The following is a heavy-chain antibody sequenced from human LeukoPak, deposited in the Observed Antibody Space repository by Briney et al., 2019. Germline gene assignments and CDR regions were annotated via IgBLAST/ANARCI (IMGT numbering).Heavy chain of an antibody. Sequence: GGSLRLSCAASGFTFSSYVMSWVRQAPGKGLEWVSSITESGAYTYYADSVKGRFTISRDNSKNTLYLHMNSLKVEDTAVFYCAKDFSGSWQFDPWGQGTLATVSS. D-gene: IGHD6-13*01. CDR1: GFTFSSYV. J-gene: IGHJ5*02. CDR3: AKDFSGSWQFDP. V-gene: IGHV3-23*01. CDR2: ITESGAYT.